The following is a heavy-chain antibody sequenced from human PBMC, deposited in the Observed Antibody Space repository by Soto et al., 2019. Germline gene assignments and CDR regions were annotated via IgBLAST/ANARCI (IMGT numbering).Heavy chain of an antibody. CDR2: IYDTGISGYTPST. V-gene: IGHV4-59*01. Sequence: SETLSLTCIVSGGPITSYHWSWIRRPPGKGLEWIAYIYDTGISGYTPSTSYNPSLKSRVTMSVDTSKSQFSLKLTSVTAADTAVYYCARGEDAFFYYGLDVWGQGITVTVSS. CDR1: GGPITSYH. J-gene: IGHJ6*02. CDR3: ARGEDAFFYYGLDV.